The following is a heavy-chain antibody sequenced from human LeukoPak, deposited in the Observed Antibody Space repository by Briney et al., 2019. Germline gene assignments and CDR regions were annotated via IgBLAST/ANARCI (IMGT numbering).Heavy chain of an antibody. CDR1: GGSISSFY. D-gene: IGHD6-13*01. J-gene: IGHJ4*02. Sequence: PSETLSLTCTVSGGSISSFYWSWIRQPPGKGLEWIAYIHYSGSTNYNPSLKGRVTMSVATSKNQFSLHLSSVTAADTAVYYCARSAFLVTAPGLYYFDYWGQGTLVAVSS. CDR2: IHYSGST. CDR3: ARSAFLVTAPGLYYFDY. V-gene: IGHV4-59*12.